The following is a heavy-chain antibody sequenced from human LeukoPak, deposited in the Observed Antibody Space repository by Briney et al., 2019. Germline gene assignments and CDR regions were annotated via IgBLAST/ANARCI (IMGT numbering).Heavy chain of an antibody. D-gene: IGHD2/OR15-2a*01. V-gene: IGHV3-74*01. J-gene: IGHJ4*02. Sequence: GGSLRLSCAASGNYWMHWVRQVPGKGLVWVSHINSDGSWTSYADSVKGRLTISKDNAKNTVYLQMNSLRAEDTAVYYCVSLYETYWGRGTLVTVSS. CDR1: GNYW. CDR2: INSDGSWT. CDR3: VSLYETY.